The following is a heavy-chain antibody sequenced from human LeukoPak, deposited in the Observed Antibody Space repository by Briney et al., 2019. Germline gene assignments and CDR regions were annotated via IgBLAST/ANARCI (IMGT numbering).Heavy chain of an antibody. CDR1: GFTSTNFA. V-gene: IGHV1-58*01. CDR2: IIVGSGAT. D-gene: IGHD3-16*01. CDR3: AADLSNPRMGASYLDS. Sequence: ASVTVSCKASGFTSTNFAVQWVRQARGQRLEWIGWIIVGSGATKCAQDFQERVTITRDLSTSTLYMELRSLTSEYTAVYYCAADLSNPRMGASYLDSWGQGTLVTVSS. J-gene: IGHJ4*02.